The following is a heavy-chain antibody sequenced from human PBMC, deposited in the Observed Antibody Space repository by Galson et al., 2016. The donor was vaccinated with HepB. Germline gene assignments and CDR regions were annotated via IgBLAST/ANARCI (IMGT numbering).Heavy chain of an antibody. V-gene: IGHV3-23*01. CDR2: IIGSGGRT. J-gene: IGHJ6*02. CDR3: AKMKDQNYYDYGMDV. Sequence: SLRLSCAASGLTFSSFAMSWVRQAPGKGLEWVSGIIGSGGRTWYADSVKGRFSISRDNSKNTLYLQLATLRAEDTAVYYCAKMKDQNYYDYGMDVWGQGTTVTVSS. D-gene: IGHD2-15*01. CDR1: GLTFSSFA.